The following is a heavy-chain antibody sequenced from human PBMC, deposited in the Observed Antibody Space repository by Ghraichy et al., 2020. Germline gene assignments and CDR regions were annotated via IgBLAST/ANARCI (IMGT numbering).Heavy chain of an antibody. Sequence: GGSLRLSCAASGFTFSSYSMNWVRQAPGKGLEWVSYISSSSTIYYADSVKGRFTISRDNAKNSLYLQMNSLRAEDTAVYYCAREEMATRDAFDIWGQGTMVTVSS. D-gene: IGHD5-24*01. CDR3: AREEMATRDAFDI. J-gene: IGHJ3*02. CDR1: GFTFSSYS. CDR2: ISSSSTI. V-gene: IGHV3-48*04.